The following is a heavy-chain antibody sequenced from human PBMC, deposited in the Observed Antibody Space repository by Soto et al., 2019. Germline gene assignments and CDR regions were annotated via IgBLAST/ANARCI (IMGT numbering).Heavy chain of an antibody. J-gene: IGHJ4*02. V-gene: IGHV4-59*01. CDR2: IYYSGST. Sequence: SETLSLTCTVSGGSISSYYWSWIRQPPGKGLEWIGYIYYSGSTNYNPSLKSRVTISVDTSKNQFSLKLSSVTAADTAVYYCARLGLQYDFWSGYYPQYYFDYWGQGTLVTVSS. CDR3: ARLGLQYDFWSGYYPQYYFDY. D-gene: IGHD3-3*01. CDR1: GGSISSYY.